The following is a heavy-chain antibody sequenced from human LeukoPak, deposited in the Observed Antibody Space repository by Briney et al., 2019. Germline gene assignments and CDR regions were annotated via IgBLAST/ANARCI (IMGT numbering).Heavy chain of an antibody. J-gene: IGHJ4*02. CDR2: IYYSGST. CDR3: ARGVARGNYLDY. V-gene: IGHV4-61*01. Sequence: SETLSLTCTVSGGXISISSHYWSWIRQPPGRGLEWIGYIYYSGSTKDNPSLERRVTISVDTSKNQFSLKLSSVTAADTAVYYCARGVARGNYLDYWGQGTLVTVSS. CDR1: GGXISISSHY. D-gene: IGHD5-12*01.